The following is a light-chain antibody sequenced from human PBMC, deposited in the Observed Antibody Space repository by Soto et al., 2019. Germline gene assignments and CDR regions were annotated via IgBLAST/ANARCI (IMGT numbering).Light chain of an antibody. CDR1: SGHSSYI. CDR3: ETWDSNTHV. Sequence: QSVLTQSSSASASLGSSVKLTCTLSSGHSSYIIAWHQQQPGKAPRYLMKLEGSGSYNKGSGVPDRFSGSSSGADRYRTISNLQFEDEADYYCETWDSNTHVFGGGTKVTVL. J-gene: IGLJ3*02. V-gene: IGLV4-60*02. CDR2: LEGSGSY.